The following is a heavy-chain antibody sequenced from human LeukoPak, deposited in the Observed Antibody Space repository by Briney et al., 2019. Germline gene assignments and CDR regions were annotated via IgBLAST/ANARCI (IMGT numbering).Heavy chain of an antibody. Sequence: PGGSLRLSCAASGFTFSSYAMHWVRQAPGKGLEWVAVIWYGGSNKYYADSVKGRFTISRDNSKNTLYLQMNSLRAEDTAVYYCARSSSSFSFDPWGQGTLVTVSS. CDR3: ARSSSSFSFDP. D-gene: IGHD6-6*01. CDR2: IWYGGSNK. CDR1: GFTFSSYA. J-gene: IGHJ5*02. V-gene: IGHV3-33*08.